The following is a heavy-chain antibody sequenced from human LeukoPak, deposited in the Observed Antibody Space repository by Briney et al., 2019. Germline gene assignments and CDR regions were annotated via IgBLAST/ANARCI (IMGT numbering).Heavy chain of an antibody. D-gene: IGHD5-24*01. V-gene: IGHV1-46*01. CDR2: INPSGGST. Sequence: ASVTVSCKASGYTFTSYYMHWVRQAPGQGLEWMGIINPSGGSTSYAQKFQGRVTMTRDTSTSTVYMELSSLRSEDTAVYYCATGLPGGGYNLRPFDYWGQGTLVTVSS. J-gene: IGHJ4*02. CDR3: ATGLPGGGYNLRPFDY. CDR1: GYTFTSYY.